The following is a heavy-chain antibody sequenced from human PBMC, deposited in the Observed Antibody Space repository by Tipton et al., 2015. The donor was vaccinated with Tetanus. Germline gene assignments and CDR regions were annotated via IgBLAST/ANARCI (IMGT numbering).Heavy chain of an antibody. V-gene: IGHV4-39*01. CDR3: ARTADIWFDP. CDR2: IYYNGNT. D-gene: IGHD2-21*02. J-gene: IGHJ5*02. CDR1: RGSISSGTFY. Sequence: TLSLTCTVSRGSISSGTFYWDWIRQPPGKGLEWIGNIYYNGNTLENPSLKGRVTLSLDKSKNQFSLNLTSVTAADTAVYYCARTADIWFDPWGXGTLVTVSS.